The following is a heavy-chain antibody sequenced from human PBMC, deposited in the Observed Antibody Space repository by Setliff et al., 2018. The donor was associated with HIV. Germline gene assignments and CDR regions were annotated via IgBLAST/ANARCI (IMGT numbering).Heavy chain of an antibody. V-gene: IGHV1-69*10. D-gene: IGHD3-10*01. J-gene: IGHJ4*02. CDR2: IITMLRAT. Sequence: SVKVSCKTSGNTFNTYSISWGRQAPGQGLEWMGGIITMLRATKYAQRFQGRVTMARDTATSTVYMDLSSLRSEDTAVYYCASPSFGYVDYWGQGTLVTVSS. CDR3: ASPSFGYVDY. CDR1: GNTFNTYS.